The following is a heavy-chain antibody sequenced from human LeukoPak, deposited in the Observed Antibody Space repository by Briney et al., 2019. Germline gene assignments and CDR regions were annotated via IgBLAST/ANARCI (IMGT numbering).Heavy chain of an antibody. J-gene: IGHJ4*02. CDR2: IYPGESKI. V-gene: IGHV5-51*01. CDR3: ARHIIVDDTSSPFDN. Sequence: GGSLKISCKTSGYSFATYWISWVRQRPGKGLGWGVYIYPGESKIRYHPSFQRRVAISPAKSISTTSLQMCNLKASDNAIYYCARHIIVDDTSSPFDNWGQGTWVTVSS. D-gene: IGHD2-15*01. CDR1: GYSFATYW.